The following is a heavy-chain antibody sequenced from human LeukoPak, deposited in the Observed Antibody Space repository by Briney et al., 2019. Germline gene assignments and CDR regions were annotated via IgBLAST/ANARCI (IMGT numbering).Heavy chain of an antibody. Sequence: SETLSFTCTVSGGSISSFYWSWIRQPAGKGLEWIGRIYTSGNTNYNPSLKSRVSMSVDTSKNQFSLKLTSVTAADTAVYYCARGGRWFDPWGQGTLVTVSS. CDR1: GGSISSFY. J-gene: IGHJ5*02. CDR2: IYTSGNT. CDR3: ARGGRWFDP. V-gene: IGHV4-4*07.